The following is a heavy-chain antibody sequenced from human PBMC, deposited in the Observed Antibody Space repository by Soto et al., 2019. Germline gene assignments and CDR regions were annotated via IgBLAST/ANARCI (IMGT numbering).Heavy chain of an antibody. CDR1: GLIFSDYH. CDR2: IRRKANSYTT. D-gene: IGHD6-19*01. V-gene: IGHV3-72*01. CDR3: AMLGGWSGGSSGMDV. Sequence: EVQLVESGGGLVQPGGSLRLSCAASGLIFSDYHMDWVRQAPGKGLEWVGRIRRKANSYTTEYAASVKGRFPISRDDSKNSLSLQLNSLKSEDTAVYYCAMLGGWSGGSSGMDVWGQGTTVTVSS. J-gene: IGHJ6*02.